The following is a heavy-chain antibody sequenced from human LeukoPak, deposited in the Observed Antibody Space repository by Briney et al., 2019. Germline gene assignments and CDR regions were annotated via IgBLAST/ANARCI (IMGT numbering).Heavy chain of an antibody. J-gene: IGHJ4*02. CDR2: ISSRSSYI. V-gene: IGHV3-21*01. D-gene: IGHD3-3*01. CDR1: KFTVSSNY. CDR3: ASGVNYFDY. Sequence: GGSLRLSCAASKFTVSSNYMSWVRQAPGKGLEWVSSISSRSSYIFYADSVKGRFTISRDNAKKSLYLQMNSLRAEDTAVYYCASGVNYFDYWGQGTLVTVSS.